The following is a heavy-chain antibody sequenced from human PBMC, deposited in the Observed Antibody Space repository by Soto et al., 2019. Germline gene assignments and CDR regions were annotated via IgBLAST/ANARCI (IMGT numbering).Heavy chain of an antibody. CDR1: GFTFSNAW. Sequence: PGGSLRLSCAASGFTFSNAWMNWVRQAPGKGLEWVGRIKSKTDGGTTDYAAPVKGRFTISRDDSKNTLYLQMNSLKTEDTAVYYCTTDSPLYRAKVKLPWGSQFYYYGMDVWGQGTTVTVSS. CDR2: IKSKTDGGTT. D-gene: IGHD1-26*01. V-gene: IGHV3-15*07. J-gene: IGHJ6*02. CDR3: TTDSPLYRAKVKLPWGSQFYYYGMDV.